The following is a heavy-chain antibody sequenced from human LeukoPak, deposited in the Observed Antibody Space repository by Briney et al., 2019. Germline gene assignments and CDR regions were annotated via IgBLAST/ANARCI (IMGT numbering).Heavy chain of an antibody. J-gene: IGHJ4*02. V-gene: IGHV4-34*01. Sequence: PSETLSLTCGVYGGFFSGYYWSWIRQPPGKGLEWIGEINHSGSTNYNPSLKSRVTISVDTSKKQFSLKLSSVTAADTAVYYCARGGSGSPGAYFDYWGQGTLVTVSS. D-gene: IGHD3-10*01. CDR1: GGFFSGYY. CDR3: ARGGSGSPGAYFDY. CDR2: INHSGST.